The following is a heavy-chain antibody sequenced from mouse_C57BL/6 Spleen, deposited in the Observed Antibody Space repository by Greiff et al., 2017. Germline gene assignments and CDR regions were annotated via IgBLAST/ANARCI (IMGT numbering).Heavy chain of an antibody. CDR1: GFNIKDYY. CDR3: ARRGVYGNNEGDYYAMDY. CDR2: IDPEDGET. D-gene: IGHD2-1*01. Sequence: EVQLQESGAELVKPGASVKLSCTASGFNIKDYYMHWVKQRTEQGLEWIGRIDPEDGETKYAPKFPGKATITADTSSNTAYLQLSSLTSEDTAVYYCARRGVYGNNEGDYYAMDYWGQGTSVTVAS. J-gene: IGHJ4*01. V-gene: IGHV14-2*01.